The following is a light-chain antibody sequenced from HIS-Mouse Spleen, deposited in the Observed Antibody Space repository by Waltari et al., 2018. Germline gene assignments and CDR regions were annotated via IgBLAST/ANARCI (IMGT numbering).Light chain of an antibody. CDR3: CSYAGSSTLV. V-gene: IGLV2-23*01. Sequence: QSALTQPASVSGSPGQSITLSCTGTSSDVGSYNLVSWYHQHPGKAPQLIMYEGSKRPSGVSNRFSGSKSGNTASLTISGLQAEDEADYYCCSYAGSSTLVFGGGTKLTVL. CDR1: SSDVGSYNL. CDR2: EGS. J-gene: IGLJ2*01.